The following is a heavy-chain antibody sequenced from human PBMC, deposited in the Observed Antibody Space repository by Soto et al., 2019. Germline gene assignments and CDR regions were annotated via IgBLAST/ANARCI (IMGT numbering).Heavy chain of an antibody. Sequence: PGGSLRLSCAACGFTFSNAWMSWVRQAPGKXLEWVGRIKSKTDGGTTDYAAPVKGRFTISRDDSKNTLYLQMNSLKTEDTAVYYCTTGRYCTNGVCYWTAYWWGQGTLVTVSS. V-gene: IGHV3-15*01. CDR2: IKSKTDGGTT. J-gene: IGHJ4*02. D-gene: IGHD2-8*01. CDR1: GFTFSNAW. CDR3: TTGRYCTNGVCYWTAYW.